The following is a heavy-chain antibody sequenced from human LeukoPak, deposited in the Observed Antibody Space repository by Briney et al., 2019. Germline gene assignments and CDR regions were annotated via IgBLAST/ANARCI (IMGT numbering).Heavy chain of an antibody. Sequence: PGGSLRLSCAASGFTFSSYGMHWVRQAPGKGLEWVAVIWYDGSNKYYADSVKGRFTISRDNSKNTLYLQMNSLRAEDTAVYYCARDDGPYYFDYWGQGTLVTVSS. CDR2: IWYDGSNK. CDR1: GFTFSSYG. V-gene: IGHV3-33*08. D-gene: IGHD5-24*01. CDR3: ARDDGPYYFDY. J-gene: IGHJ4*02.